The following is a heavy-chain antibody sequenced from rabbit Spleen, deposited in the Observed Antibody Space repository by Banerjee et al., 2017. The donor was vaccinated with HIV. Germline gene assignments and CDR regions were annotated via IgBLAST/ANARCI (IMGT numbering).Heavy chain of an antibody. CDR2: IYTGDGDT. V-gene: IGHV1S47*01. J-gene: IGHJ4*01. Sequence: QEQLVESGGGLVQPGGSLKLPCKASGFDFSYYGVSWVRQAPGKGPEWIACIYTGDGDTAYARWVNGRFTITRSTSLNTVTLQLNSLTAADTATYFCARQIHATTSLWGQGTLVTVS. CDR3: ARQIHATTSL. CDR1: GFDFSYYG. D-gene: IGHD2-1*01.